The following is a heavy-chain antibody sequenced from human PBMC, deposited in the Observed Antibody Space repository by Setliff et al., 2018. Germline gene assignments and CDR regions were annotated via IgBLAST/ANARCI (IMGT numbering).Heavy chain of an antibody. CDR1: EFTFSSYW. J-gene: IGHJ3*02. D-gene: IGHD6-13*01. CDR3: AERRGTQGIAAAGLGPLDM. V-gene: IGHV3-7*01. Sequence: PGGSLRLSCAASEFTFSSYWMGWVRQAPGKGLEWVANIKQDGSVKYYVDSVKGRFSISRDNAKNSLYLQMNSLRAEDTAVYYCAERRGTQGIAAAGLGPLDMWGQGTTVTVSS. CDR2: IKQDGSVK.